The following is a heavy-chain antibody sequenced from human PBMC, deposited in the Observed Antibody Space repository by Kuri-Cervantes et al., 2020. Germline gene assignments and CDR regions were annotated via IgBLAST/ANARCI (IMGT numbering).Heavy chain of an antibody. J-gene: IGHJ4*02. CDR3: AKDTTSLGYYFDY. D-gene: IGHD1-1*01. CDR2: ISYDGSNK. Sequence: GESLKISCAASGFTFSSYGMHWVRQAPGKGLEWVAVISYDGSNKYYADSVKGRSTISRDNSKNTLYLQMNSLRAEDTAVYYCAKDTTSLGYYFDYWGQGTLVTVSS. V-gene: IGHV3-30*18. CDR1: GFTFSSYG.